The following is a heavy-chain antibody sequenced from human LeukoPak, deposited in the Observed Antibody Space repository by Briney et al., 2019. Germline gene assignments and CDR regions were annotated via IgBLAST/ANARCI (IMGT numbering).Heavy chain of an antibody. J-gene: IGHJ3*02. CDR1: GFTFSSYS. D-gene: IGHD3-3*01. CDR3: ARIGSYDFWSGYYRAGAFDI. CDR2: ISSSSSYI. V-gene: IGHV3-21*01. Sequence: TGGSLRLSCAASGFTFSSYSMNWVRQAPGKGLEWVSSISSSSSYIYYADSVKGRFTISRDNAKNSLYLQMNSLRAEDTAVYYCARIGSYDFWSGYYRAGAFDIWGQGTMVTVSS.